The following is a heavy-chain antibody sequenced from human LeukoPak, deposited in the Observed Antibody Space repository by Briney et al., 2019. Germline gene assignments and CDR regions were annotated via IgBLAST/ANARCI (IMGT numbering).Heavy chain of an antibody. CDR3: AKDIRSIVVPPDAMDV. J-gene: IGHJ6*02. V-gene: IGHV3-9*01. D-gene: IGHD2-2*01. CDR1: GFTFDDYA. Sequence: GRSLRLSCAASGFTFDDYAMHWVRQAPGKGLEWVSGISWNSDIIGYADPVKGRFTISRDSAKNSLYLQMNSLRPEDTAFYYCAKDIRSIVVPPDAMDVWGQGTTVTVSS. CDR2: ISWNSDII.